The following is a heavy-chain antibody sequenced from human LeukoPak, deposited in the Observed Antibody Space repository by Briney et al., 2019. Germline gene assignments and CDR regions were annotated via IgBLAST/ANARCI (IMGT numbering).Heavy chain of an antibody. CDR2: INHSGST. CDR1: GGSFSGYY. Sequence: SETPSLTCAVYGGSFSGYYWSWIRQPPGKGLEWIGEINHSGSTNYNPSLKSRVIISVDTSKNQFSLKLSSVTAADTAVYYCARWQFILVDDSSGYYSHWGQGTLVTVSS. D-gene: IGHD3-22*01. V-gene: IGHV4-34*01. J-gene: IGHJ4*02. CDR3: ARWQFILVDDSSGYYSH.